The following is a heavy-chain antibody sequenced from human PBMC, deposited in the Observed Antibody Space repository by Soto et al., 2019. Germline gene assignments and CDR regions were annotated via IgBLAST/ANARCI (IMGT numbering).Heavy chain of an antibody. V-gene: IGHV3-7*01. D-gene: IGHD2-21*01. J-gene: IGHJ4*02. Sequence: EVQLVESGGGLVQPGGSLRLSCAASGFSLRNYWMSWVRQAPGKGLEWVANIKQDGSDKYYVDSVKGRFTISRDNAKNSLYLHMNSLRAEDTALYYCTRDAYDYWGQGTLVTVSS. CDR3: TRDAYDY. CDR2: IKQDGSDK. CDR1: GFSLRNYW.